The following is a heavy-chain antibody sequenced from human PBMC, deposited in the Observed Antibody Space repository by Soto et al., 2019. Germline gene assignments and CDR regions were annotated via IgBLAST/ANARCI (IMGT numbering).Heavy chain of an antibody. V-gene: IGHV3-23*01. CDR1: GFTFSSYA. J-gene: IGHJ4*02. CDR3: AKPRYRSSLGFKPDY. D-gene: IGHD6-6*01. CDR2: ISGSGGST. Sequence: PGGSLRLSCAASGFTFSSYAMSWVRQAPGKGLEWVSAISGSGGSTYYADSVKGRFTISRDNSKNTLYLQMNSLRAEDTAVYYCAKPRYRSSLGFKPDYWGQGTLVTAPQ.